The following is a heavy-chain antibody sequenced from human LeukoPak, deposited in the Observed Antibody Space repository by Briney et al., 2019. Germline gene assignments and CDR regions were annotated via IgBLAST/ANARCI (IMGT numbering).Heavy chain of an antibody. J-gene: IGHJ4*02. Sequence: ASAKVSCKASGYTFISYGISWVRQAPGQGLEWMGWISTYNDNTNYAQKFQGRVTMTTDTSTSTAYMELRSLRSDDTALYYCARDTGGYFGSGSYFDSWGQGTLVPVSS. CDR3: ARDTGGYFGSGSYFDS. CDR1: GYTFISYG. V-gene: IGHV1-18*01. CDR2: ISTYNDNT. D-gene: IGHD3-10*01.